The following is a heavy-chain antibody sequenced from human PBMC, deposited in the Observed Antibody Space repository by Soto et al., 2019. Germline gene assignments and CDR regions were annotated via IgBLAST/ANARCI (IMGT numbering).Heavy chain of an antibody. D-gene: IGHD2-2*01. CDR3: RGFWRYQRLENNYRDV. J-gene: IGHJ6*03. Sequence: PGGSLRLSCAASGFIFSSYSINWVRQAPGKGLEWVSSISSRGTYIYYGDSVKGRFTVSRDNAQNLVYLQMNSLRADDTAVYYCRGFWRYQRLENNYRDVWGRGTEVT. V-gene: IGHV3-21*01. CDR1: GFIFSSYS. CDR2: ISSRGTYI.